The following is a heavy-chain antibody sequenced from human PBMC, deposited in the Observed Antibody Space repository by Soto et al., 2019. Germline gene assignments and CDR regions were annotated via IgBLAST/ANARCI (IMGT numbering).Heavy chain of an antibody. V-gene: IGHV5-10-1*01. CDR1: GYSFAGYW. CDR2: IDPSDSQT. J-gene: IGHJ4*02. D-gene: IGHD2-8*02. Sequence: HGESLTISCKGSGYSFAGYWITWVRQKPGKGLEWMGRIDPSDSQTYYSPSFRGHVTISATKSITTVFLQWSSLRASDTAMYYCARQIYGSDTGPNFQYYFDSWGQGTPVTVSS. CDR3: ARQIYGSDTGPNFQYYFDS.